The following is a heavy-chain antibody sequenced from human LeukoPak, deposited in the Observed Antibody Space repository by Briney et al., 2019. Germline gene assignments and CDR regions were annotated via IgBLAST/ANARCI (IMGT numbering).Heavy chain of an antibody. CDR1: GFTFSTYA. CDR3: ANGISVAAPFDY. Sequence: GGSLRLSCAASGFTFSTYAMSWLRQAPGKGLEWVSAISRSGGSTYYADPVKGRFTITRDNSKDTLYLQMNSLRAEDTAGYYFANGISVAAPFDYWGQGTLVTVSS. D-gene: IGHD6-19*01. CDR2: ISRSGGST. J-gene: IGHJ4*02. V-gene: IGHV3-23*01.